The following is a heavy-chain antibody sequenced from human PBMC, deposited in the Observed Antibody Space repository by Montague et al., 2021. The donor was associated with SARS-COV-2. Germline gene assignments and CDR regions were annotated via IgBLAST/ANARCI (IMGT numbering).Heavy chain of an antibody. Sequence: SLRLSCAASGFTFDDYTMHWVRQAPGKGLEWVSLISWDGGSTYYADSVKGRFTISRDNSKNSLYLQVNSLRTEDTALYYCAKDISGGAWVDYGDYVRWGQGTLVTVSS. J-gene: IGHJ4*02. CDR2: ISWDGGST. CDR3: AKDISGGAWVDYGDYVR. CDR1: GFTFDDYT. V-gene: IGHV3-43*01. D-gene: IGHD4-17*01.